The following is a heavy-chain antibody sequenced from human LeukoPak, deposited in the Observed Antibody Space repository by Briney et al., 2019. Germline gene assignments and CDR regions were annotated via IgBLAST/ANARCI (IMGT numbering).Heavy chain of an antibody. Sequence: PSETLSLTCTVSGYSISSGNYWGWIRRPPGKGLEWIGTIYDSGSTYYNPSLKSRVTISVDTSKNQFSLKLTSVTAADAAVYYCARVRGYCSSTICYRYYFDYWGQGTLVTVSS. CDR3: ARVRGYCSSTICYRYYFDY. J-gene: IGHJ4*02. D-gene: IGHD2-2*01. CDR1: GYSISSGNY. CDR2: IYDSGST. V-gene: IGHV4-38-2*02.